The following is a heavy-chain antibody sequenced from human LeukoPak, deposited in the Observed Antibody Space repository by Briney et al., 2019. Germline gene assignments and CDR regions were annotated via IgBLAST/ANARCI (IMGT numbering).Heavy chain of an antibody. D-gene: IGHD1-20*01. CDR3: ARNQYNWNYFNY. CDR1: GFTFSIYW. Sequence: GGSLRLSCAASGFTFSIYWMSWVRQAPGKGLEWVANVKEDGSEKDYVDSVKGRFTISRDNAKNSLYLQMNSLRAEDTAVYYCARNQYNWNYFNYWGQGTLVTVSS. CDR2: VKEDGSEK. V-gene: IGHV3-7*01. J-gene: IGHJ4*02.